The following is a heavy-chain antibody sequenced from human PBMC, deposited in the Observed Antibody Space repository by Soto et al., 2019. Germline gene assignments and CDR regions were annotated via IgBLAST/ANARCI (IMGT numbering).Heavy chain of an antibody. J-gene: IGHJ5*02. V-gene: IGHV4-59*08. Sequence: SETLSLTCTFSGCSISSYYWSLIRQPPGKGLEWIGYIYYSGSTNYNPSLKSRVTISVDTSKNQFSLKLSSVTAADTAVYYCARGSSWYGWFDPWGQGTLVTVSS. CDR1: GCSISSYY. CDR3: ARGSSWYGWFDP. CDR2: IYYSGST. D-gene: IGHD6-13*01.